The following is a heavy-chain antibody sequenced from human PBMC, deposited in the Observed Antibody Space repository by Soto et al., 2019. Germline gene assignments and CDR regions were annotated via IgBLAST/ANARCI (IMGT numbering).Heavy chain of an antibody. J-gene: IGHJ5*02. V-gene: IGHV1-18*01. CDR2: ISAYNGNT. Sequence: ASVKVSCKASGYTFTSYGISWVRQAPGQGLEWMGWISAYNGNTNYAQKLQGRVTMTTDTSTSTAYMELRSLRSDDTAVYYCARDLGYCSGGSCYLFNWFDPWGQGTLVTVSS. CDR1: GYTFTSYG. D-gene: IGHD2-15*01. CDR3: ARDLGYCSGGSCYLFNWFDP.